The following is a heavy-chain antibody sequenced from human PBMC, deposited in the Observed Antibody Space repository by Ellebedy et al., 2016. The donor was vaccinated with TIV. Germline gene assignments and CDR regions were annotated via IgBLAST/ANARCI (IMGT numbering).Heavy chain of an antibody. V-gene: IGHV3-23*01. Sequence: PGGSLRLSCAASGFTFSNYAMSWVRQAPGKGLEWVSTISNTGSRTYYADSVEGRFIISRDNSKTTLYLQMNSLRAEDSAVYYCAKGRGGGSDSSAPRYYFDYWGLGTLVTVSS. CDR3: AKGRGGGSDSSAPRYYFDY. D-gene: IGHD3-22*01. CDR1: GFTFSNYA. J-gene: IGHJ4*02. CDR2: ISNTGSRT.